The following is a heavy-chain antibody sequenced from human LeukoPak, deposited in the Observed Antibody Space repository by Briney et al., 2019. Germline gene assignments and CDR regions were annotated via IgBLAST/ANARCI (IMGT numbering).Heavy chain of an antibody. D-gene: IGHD5-12*01. V-gene: IGHV4-39*07. CDR1: GGSISSSSYY. J-gene: IGHJ4*02. CDR3: ATVGYGSYYFDY. Sequence: SETLSLTCTVSGGSISSSSYYWGWIRQPPGKGLEWIGSIYDSGYTYYNPSLKSRVTISVDTSKNQFSLKVSSVTAADTAVYFCATVGYGSYYFDYWGQGTLVTVSS. CDR2: IYDSGYT.